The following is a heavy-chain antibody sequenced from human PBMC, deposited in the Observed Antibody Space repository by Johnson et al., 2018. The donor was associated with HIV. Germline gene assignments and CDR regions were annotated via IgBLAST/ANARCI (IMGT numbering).Heavy chain of an antibody. J-gene: IGHJ3*02. D-gene: IGHD3-10*01. Sequence: VQLVESGGGLVQPGGSLRLSCAASGFTFSSYWMSWVRQAPGKGLEWVANIKQDGSGKYYVDSVKGRFTISRDNAKNSLYLQMNSLRAEDTAVYYCARGRIYGAFAFDIWGQGTMVTVSS. CDR3: ARGRIYGAFAFDI. CDR1: GFTFSSYW. V-gene: IGHV3-7*03. CDR2: IKQDGSGK.